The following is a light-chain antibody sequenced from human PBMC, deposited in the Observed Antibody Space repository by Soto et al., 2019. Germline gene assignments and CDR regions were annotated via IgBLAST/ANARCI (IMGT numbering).Light chain of an antibody. V-gene: IGKV3-11*01. CDR2: GAF. CDR1: PSVTNY. Sequence: EIVLTQSPATLSLSPGERATLSCRASPSVTNYLAWYQQKPGQAPRLLIYGAFNRATGIPARFSGSGSGTDFTLPISSLEPQDFAVYYCQQRNIWPPVTFGKGTRLEIK. J-gene: IGKJ5*01. CDR3: QQRNIWPPVT.